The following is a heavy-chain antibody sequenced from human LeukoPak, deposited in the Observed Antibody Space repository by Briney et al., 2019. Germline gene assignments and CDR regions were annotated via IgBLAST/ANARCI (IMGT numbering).Heavy chain of an antibody. J-gene: IGHJ4*02. V-gene: IGHV3-74*01. CDR1: GFTFRTYW. Sequence: GGSLRLSCAASGFTFRTYWMHWVRQAPGKGLVWVSHINSDGRSTSYADSVKGRFTISRDNAKNTLYLQMNSLRAEDTAVYYCARDYDFDDYWGQGTLVTVSS. CDR3: ARDYDFDDY. D-gene: IGHD3-3*01. CDR2: INSDGRST.